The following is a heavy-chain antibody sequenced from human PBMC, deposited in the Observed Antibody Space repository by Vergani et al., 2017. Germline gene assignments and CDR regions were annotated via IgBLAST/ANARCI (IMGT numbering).Heavy chain of an antibody. Sequence: EVQLLESGGGLVQPGGSLRLSCAASGFTFSSYAMSWVRQAPGKGLEWVSAISGSGGSTYYADSVKGRFTISRDHAKNSLDLQMNSLRAEDTAVYYCARVNRCGSGYYDENYYYYGMDVWGEGTTVTVAS. D-gene: IGHD3-3*01. J-gene: IGHJ6*04. V-gene: IGHV3-23*01. CDR1: GFTFSSYA. CDR2: ISGSGGST. CDR3: ARVNRCGSGYYDENYYYYGMDV.